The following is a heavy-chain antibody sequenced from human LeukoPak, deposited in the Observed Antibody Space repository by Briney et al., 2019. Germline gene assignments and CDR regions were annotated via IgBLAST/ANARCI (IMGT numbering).Heavy chain of an antibody. V-gene: IGHV3-21*01. J-gene: IGHJ3*02. CDR3: AKDLSSSWLVGAFDI. Sequence: GSLRLSCAASGFSYNTYSMNWVRQAPGKGLEWVSSISSSSTYIYFADSVKGRFTVSRDNARNSVYLQMNSLRAEDTAVYYCAKDLSSSWLVGAFDIWGQGTMVTVSS. D-gene: IGHD6-13*01. CDR1: GFSYNTYS. CDR2: ISSSSTYI.